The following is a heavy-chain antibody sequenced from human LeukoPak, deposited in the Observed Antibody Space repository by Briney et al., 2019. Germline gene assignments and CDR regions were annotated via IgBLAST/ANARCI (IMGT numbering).Heavy chain of an antibody. CDR3: ARDNSVGDNAWWFDP. J-gene: IGHJ5*02. Sequence: GGSLRLSCAASGFTFSSYEMNWVRQAPGKGLEWVSYISSSGSTTYYADSVKGRFTISRDNAKNSLYLQMNSLRSEDTAIYYCARDNSVGDNAWWFDPWGQGTLVTVSS. V-gene: IGHV3-48*03. CDR2: ISSSGSTT. CDR1: GFTFSSYE. D-gene: IGHD1-26*01.